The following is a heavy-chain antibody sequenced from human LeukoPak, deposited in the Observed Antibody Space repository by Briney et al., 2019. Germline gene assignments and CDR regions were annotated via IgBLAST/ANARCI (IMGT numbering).Heavy chain of an antibody. CDR1: GYTFTGYY. CDR3: ARDLGYSSSHFDY. CDR2: INPNSGGT. J-gene: IGHJ4*02. V-gene: IGHV1-2*02. Sequence: ASVKVSCKASGYTFTGYYMHWVRQAPGQGLEWMGWINPNSGGTNYAQKFQGRVTMTRDTSTSTAYMELSRLRSDDTAVYYCARDLGYSSSHFDYWGQGTLVTVSS. D-gene: IGHD6-13*01.